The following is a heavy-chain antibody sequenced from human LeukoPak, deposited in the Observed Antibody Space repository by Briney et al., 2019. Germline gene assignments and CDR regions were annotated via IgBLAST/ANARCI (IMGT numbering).Heavy chain of an antibody. D-gene: IGHD3-22*01. CDR2: ISAYNGNT. Sequence: ASVKVSCKASGYTFTSYGISWVRQAPGQGLEWMGWISAYNGNTNYAQKLQGRVTMTTDTSTSTAYMELRSLRSDDTAVYYCARGTYYYDSSGYRIFDYWGQGTLVTVSS. CDR3: ARGTYYYDSSGYRIFDY. CDR1: GYTFTSYG. J-gene: IGHJ4*02. V-gene: IGHV1-18*01.